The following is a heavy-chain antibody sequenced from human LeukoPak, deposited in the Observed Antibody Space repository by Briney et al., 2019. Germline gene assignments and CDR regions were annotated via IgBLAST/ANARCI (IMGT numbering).Heavy chain of an antibody. CDR3: ARGGFDYSNYRYWFDP. Sequence: SETLSLTCTVSGGSISSGSYYWSWIRQPAGKGLEWIGRIYTSGSTNYNPSLKSRVTISVDKSKNQFSLKLSSVTAADTAVYYCARGGFDYSNYRYWFDPWGQGTLVTVSS. CDR2: IYTSGST. J-gene: IGHJ5*02. CDR1: GGSISSGSYY. V-gene: IGHV4-61*02. D-gene: IGHD4-11*01.